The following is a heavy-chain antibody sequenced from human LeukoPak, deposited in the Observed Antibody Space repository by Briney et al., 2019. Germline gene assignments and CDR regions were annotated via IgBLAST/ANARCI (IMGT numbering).Heavy chain of an antibody. V-gene: IGHV3-7*01. D-gene: IGHD6-6*01. CDR3: ARAYSSSDLIYYYYYMDV. J-gene: IGHJ6*03. CDR1: GFTFSSYW. Sequence: GGSLRLSCAASGFTFSSYWMSWVRQAPGKGLEWVANIKQDGSEKYYVDSVKGRFTISRDNAKNSLYLQMNSLRAEDTAAYYCARAYSSSDLIYYYYYMDVWGKGTTVTVSS. CDR2: IKQDGSEK.